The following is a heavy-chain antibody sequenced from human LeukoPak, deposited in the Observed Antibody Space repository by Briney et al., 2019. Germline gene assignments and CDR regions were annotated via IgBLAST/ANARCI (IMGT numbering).Heavy chain of an antibody. J-gene: IGHJ4*02. D-gene: IGHD2-2*01. CDR3: SSNYVADY. CDR2: ISSSSTYI. V-gene: IGHV3-21*01. Sequence: GGSLRRSCAASGFSFSSYTMNWVRQAPGKGLEWVSSISSSSTYIYYADAVKGRFTISRDNAKNSLYLQMNSLRAADTAVYYCSSNYVADYWGQGTLVTVSS. CDR1: GFSFSSYT.